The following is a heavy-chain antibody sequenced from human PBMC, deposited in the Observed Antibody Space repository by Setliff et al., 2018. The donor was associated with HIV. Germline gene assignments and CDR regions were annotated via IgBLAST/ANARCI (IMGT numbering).Heavy chain of an antibody. Sequence: SETLSLTCTVSAGSISTSSYYWGWIRQPPGKGLEWIGSIYYSGTTYYNPSLKSRVTISVDTSKNQFSLNLTSVTAADTAVYYCARQNRGCSSTGCLNYYMDVWGKGTTVTVSS. V-gene: IGHV4-39*01. D-gene: IGHD2-2*01. CDR2: IYYSGTT. CDR1: AGSISTSSYY. J-gene: IGHJ6*03. CDR3: ARQNRGCSSTGCLNYYMDV.